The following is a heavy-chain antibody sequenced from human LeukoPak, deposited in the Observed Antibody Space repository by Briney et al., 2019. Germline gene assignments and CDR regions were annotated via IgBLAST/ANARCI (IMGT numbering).Heavy chain of an antibody. CDR2: INPNSGGT. CDR3: ASTVNQLLIDY. D-gene: IGHD4-11*01. J-gene: IGHJ4*02. V-gene: IGHV1-2*02. Sequence: GRSLRLSCAASGYTLTSYDINWVRQATGQGLEWMGWINPNSGGTNYAQKFQGRVTMTRDTSISTAYMELSRLRSDDTAVYYCASTVNQLLIDYWGQGTLVTVSS. CDR1: GYTLTSYD.